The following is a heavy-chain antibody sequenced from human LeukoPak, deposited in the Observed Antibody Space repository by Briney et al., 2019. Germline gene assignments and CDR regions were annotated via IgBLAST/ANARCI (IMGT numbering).Heavy chain of an antibody. J-gene: IGHJ4*02. V-gene: IGHV1-69*06. CDR3: ARVGITGDGVDY. D-gene: IGHD3-16*01. Sequence: SVKVSCKASGGTFSSYAISWVRQSPGQGLEWMGRMIPIFGTANYAQKFQGRVTITADKSTSTAYMELSSLRSEDTAVYYCARVGITGDGVDYWGQGTLVTVSS. CDR2: MIPIFGTA. CDR1: GGTFSSYA.